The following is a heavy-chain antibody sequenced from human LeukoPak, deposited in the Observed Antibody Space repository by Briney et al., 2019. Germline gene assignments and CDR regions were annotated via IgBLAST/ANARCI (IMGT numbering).Heavy chain of an antibody. CDR2: IIPIFGTA. J-gene: IGHJ6*02. D-gene: IGHD3-10*01. CDR1: GGTFSSYA. V-gene: IGHV1-69*01. CDR3: AREVWGAGSGSHYYYYGMDV. Sequence: SSVKVSCKASGGTFSSYAISWVRQAPGQGLEWMGGIIPIFGTANYAQKFQGRVTITADESTSTAYMELSSLRSEDTAVYYCAREVWGAGSGSHYYYYGMDVWGQGTTVTVSS.